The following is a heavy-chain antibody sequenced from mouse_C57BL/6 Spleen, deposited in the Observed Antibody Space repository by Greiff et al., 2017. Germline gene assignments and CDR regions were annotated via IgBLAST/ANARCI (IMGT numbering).Heavy chain of an antibody. V-gene: IGHV1-61*01. CDR2: IYPSDSET. CDR3: ERQASTVVSAMDD. J-gene: IGHJ4*01. CDR1: GYTFTSYW. D-gene: IGHD2-13*01. Sequence: QVQLQQPGAELVRPGSSVKLSCKASGYTFTSYWMDWVKQRPGQGLEWIGNIYPSDSETPYNQKFKDKATLTVDKSASTAYMQLSSLTSEDSAVYDGERQASTVVSAMDDGGQGTSVTVSS.